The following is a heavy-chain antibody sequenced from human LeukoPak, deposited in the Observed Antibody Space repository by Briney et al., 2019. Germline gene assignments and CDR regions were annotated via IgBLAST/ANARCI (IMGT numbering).Heavy chain of an antibody. J-gene: IGHJ4*02. CDR2: VTWNSGDI. CDR3: AKSGSYGSPYYFDY. V-gene: IGHV3-9*03. Sequence: PGGSLRLSCAASGFTFDNYAMHWVRQAPGKGLEWVSGVTWNSGDIDYADSVKGRFTISRDNAKNSLYLQMNNLRTDDMALYYCAKSGSYGSPYYFDYWGQGTLVTVSS. CDR1: GFTFDNYA. D-gene: IGHD3-10*01.